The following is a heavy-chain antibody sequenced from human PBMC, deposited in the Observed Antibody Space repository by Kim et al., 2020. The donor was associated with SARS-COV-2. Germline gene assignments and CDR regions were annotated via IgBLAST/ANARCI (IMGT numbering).Heavy chain of an antibody. CDR1: GGSISSSSYY. D-gene: IGHD2-21*01. Sequence: SETLSLTCTVSGGSISSSSYYWGWIRQPPGKGLEWIGSIYYSGSTYYNPSLKSRVTISVDTSKNQFSLKLSSVTAADTAVYYCARREAISNWFDPWGQGTLVTVSS. CDR3: ARREAISNWFDP. J-gene: IGHJ5*02. V-gene: IGHV4-39*01. CDR2: IYYSGST.